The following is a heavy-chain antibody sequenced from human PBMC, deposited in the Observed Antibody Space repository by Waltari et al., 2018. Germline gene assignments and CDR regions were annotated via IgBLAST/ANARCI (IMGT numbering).Heavy chain of an antibody. J-gene: IGHJ3*02. V-gene: IGHV1-69*12. Sequence: QVQLVQSGAEVRKPWSSVKVSCKAYGGTVSSEAIRWVGRDPGQGLEGMGGIIPIVGTANYAQKFQGRVTITADESTSTAYMELSSLRSEDTAVYYCARDWRYNWNDGDAFDIWGQGTMVTVSS. CDR1: GGTVSSEA. CDR3: ARDWRYNWNDGDAFDI. D-gene: IGHD1-1*01. CDR2: IIPIVGTA.